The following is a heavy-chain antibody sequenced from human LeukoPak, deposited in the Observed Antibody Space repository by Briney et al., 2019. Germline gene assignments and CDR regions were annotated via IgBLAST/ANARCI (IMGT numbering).Heavy chain of an antibody. Sequence: PGGSLRLSCAVSGFSLSSYWMTWVRQAPGKGLEWISYISNSGDAIYYADSVKGRFTISRDNAKDSLYLQINSLRAEDTAVYYCARGLPSAPGVGDYWGQGTLVTVSS. D-gene: IGHD5/OR15-5a*01. J-gene: IGHJ4*02. CDR2: ISNSGDAI. CDR1: GFSLSSYW. CDR3: ARGLPSAPGVGDY. V-gene: IGHV3-48*03.